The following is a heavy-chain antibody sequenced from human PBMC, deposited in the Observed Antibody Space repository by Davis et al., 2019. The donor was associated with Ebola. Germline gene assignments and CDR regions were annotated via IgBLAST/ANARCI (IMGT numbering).Heavy chain of an antibody. Sequence: SGPTLVKPTQTLTLTCTFSGFSLSTSGVGVGWIRQPPGKALEWLALIYWDDDDRYNPSLKSRLTITRDTPKNQVFLTMTNMDPVDTGTYYCARSWGSSAGYFHGMNVWGKGTPVTVS. CDR1: GFSLSTSGVG. D-gene: IGHD2-21*01. CDR3: ARSWGSSAGYFHGMNV. V-gene: IGHV2-5*02. CDR2: IYWDDDD. J-gene: IGHJ6*04.